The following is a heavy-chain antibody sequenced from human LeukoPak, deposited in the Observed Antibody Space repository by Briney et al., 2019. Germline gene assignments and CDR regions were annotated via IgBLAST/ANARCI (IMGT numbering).Heavy chain of an antibody. D-gene: IGHD3-10*01. J-gene: IGHJ4*02. CDR2: IYYSGST. CDR3: ARRGHGSGSPSWEPFDY. V-gene: IGHV4-59*08. Sequence: PSETLSLTCTVSGGSISSYYWSWIRQPPGKGLEWIGYIYYSGSTNYNPSLKSRVTISVDTSKNQFSLKLSSVTAADTAVYYCARRGHGSGSPSWEPFDYWGQGTLVTVSS. CDR1: GGSISSYY.